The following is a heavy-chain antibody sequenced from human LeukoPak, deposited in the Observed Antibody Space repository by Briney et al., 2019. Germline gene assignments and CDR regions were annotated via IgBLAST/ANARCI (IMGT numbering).Heavy chain of an antibody. Sequence: ASVKVSCKASGYTFTSYGISWVRQAPGQGLEWMGWISAYNGNTNYAQKLQGRVTMTTDTSTSTAYMELRSLRSDDTAVYYCAIAKIYGGYGLLYYYGMDVWGQGTTVTVSS. D-gene: IGHD4-17*01. CDR2: ISAYNGNT. CDR1: GYTFTSYG. CDR3: AIAKIYGGYGLLYYYGMDV. J-gene: IGHJ6*02. V-gene: IGHV1-18*01.